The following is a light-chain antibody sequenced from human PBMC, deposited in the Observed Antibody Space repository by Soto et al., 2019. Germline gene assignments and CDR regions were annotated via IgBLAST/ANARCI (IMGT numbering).Light chain of an antibody. CDR1: SSDVGGYDY. Sequence: QSALTQPPSASGSPGQSVTISCTGTSSDVGGYDYVSWYQQHPGKAPKLMIYEVTKRPSGVPDRFSGSKSGNMASLTVSGLQAEDEADYYCSSYAGSNNFVFGTGTKVT. J-gene: IGLJ1*01. CDR3: SSYAGSNNFV. V-gene: IGLV2-8*01. CDR2: EVT.